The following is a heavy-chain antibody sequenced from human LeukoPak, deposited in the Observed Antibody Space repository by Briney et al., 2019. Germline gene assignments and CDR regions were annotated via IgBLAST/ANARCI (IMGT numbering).Heavy chain of an antibody. CDR1: GYTFTSYD. J-gene: IGHJ4*02. CDR3: ARGSNIVATIRGGYYFDY. D-gene: IGHD5-12*01. Sequence: ASVKVSCKASGYTFTSYDINWVRQATGQGLEWMGWMNPNSGGTVYAQKFQGRVTLARDTSIGTAYMELNSLRPEDTAVYYCARGSNIVATIRGGYYFDYWGQGTLVTVSS. V-gene: IGHV1-8*01. CDR2: MNPNSGGT.